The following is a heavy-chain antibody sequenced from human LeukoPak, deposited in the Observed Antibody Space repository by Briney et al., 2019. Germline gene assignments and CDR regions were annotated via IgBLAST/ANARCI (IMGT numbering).Heavy chain of an antibody. CDR2: IYHSGST. D-gene: IGHD2-8*01. V-gene: IGHV4-30-2*01. Sequence: SQTLSLTCTVSGGSISSGGYYWSWIRQPPGKGLEWIGYIYHSGSTYYNPSLKSRVTISVDRSKNQFSLKLSSVTAADTAVYYCARLFRGVPGWFDPWGQGTLVTVSS. CDR3: ARLFRGVPGWFDP. CDR1: GGSISSGGYY. J-gene: IGHJ5*02.